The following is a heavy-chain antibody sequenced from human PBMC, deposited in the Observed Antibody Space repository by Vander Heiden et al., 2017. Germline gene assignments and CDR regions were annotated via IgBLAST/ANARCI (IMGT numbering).Heavy chain of an antibody. J-gene: IGHJ2*01. CDR1: GFIFSNYG. CDR2: IYYDGSKK. V-gene: IGHV3-33*01. Sequence: QVQVVDSGGGVVPPGGSLRLSCRASGFIFSNYGMHWVRQAPGKGLEWVAIIYYDGSKKYYADSVKGRFTISRDNSKNTVYLQMSSLRAEDTAVYYCARNYVWYFDFWGRGTPVIVSS. D-gene: IGHD1-7*01. CDR3: ARNYVWYFDF.